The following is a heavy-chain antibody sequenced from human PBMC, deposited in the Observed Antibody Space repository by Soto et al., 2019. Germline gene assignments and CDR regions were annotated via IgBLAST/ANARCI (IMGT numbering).Heavy chain of an antibody. Sequence: QITLKESGPTRVKPTQTLILTCSFSGFSLTSRPVGVAWIRQPPGKALEWLAVIYWDDDKRYSPSLKSRLTIAKDTSKHQAVLTMAYMDPVDTATYFCAHRGDMTGNWDQGYLANWGQGILVTVSS. J-gene: IGHJ4*02. D-gene: IGHD1-26*01. V-gene: IGHV2-5*02. CDR1: GFSLTSRPVG. CDR2: IYWDDDK. CDR3: AHRGDMTGNWDQGYLAN.